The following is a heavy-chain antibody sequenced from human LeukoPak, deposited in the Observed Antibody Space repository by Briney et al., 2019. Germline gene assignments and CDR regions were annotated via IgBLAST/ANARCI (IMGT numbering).Heavy chain of an antibody. CDR1: GFTFSSYG. J-gene: IGHJ6*03. Sequence: GGSLRLSCAASGFTFSSYGMHWVRQAPGKGLEWVAVIWYDGSNKYYADSVKGRFTISRDNSKNTPYLQMNSLRAEDTAVYYCARDTVDTAMVVYYYYYYMDVWGKGTTVTVSS. CDR3: ARDTVDTAMVVYYYYYYMDV. CDR2: IWYDGSNK. V-gene: IGHV3-33*01. D-gene: IGHD5-18*01.